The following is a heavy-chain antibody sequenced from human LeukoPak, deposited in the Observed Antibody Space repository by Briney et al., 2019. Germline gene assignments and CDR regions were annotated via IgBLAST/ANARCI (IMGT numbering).Heavy chain of an antibody. CDR1: GYTFTSYD. Sequence: ASVKVSCKASGYTFTSYDINWVRQATGQGLEWMGWMNPNSGNTGYAQKFQGRVAMTRNTSISTAYMELSSLRSEDTAVYYCARGLTIFGVVTSLRRKNWFDPWGQGTLVTVSS. CDR3: ARGLTIFGVVTSLRRKNWFDP. D-gene: IGHD3-3*01. V-gene: IGHV1-8*01. J-gene: IGHJ5*02. CDR2: MNPNSGNT.